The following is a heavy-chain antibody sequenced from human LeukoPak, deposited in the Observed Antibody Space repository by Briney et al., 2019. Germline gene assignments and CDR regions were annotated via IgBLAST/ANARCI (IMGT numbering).Heavy chain of an antibody. CDR3: ARDGGDGYNYVVGYYYYGMDV. J-gene: IGHJ6*02. Sequence: SVKVSCKASGGTFSSYAISWVRQAPGQGLEWMGRIIPILGIANYAQKFQGRVTITADKSTSTAYTELSSLRSEDTAVYYCARDGGDGYNYVVGYYYYGMDVWGQGTTVTVSS. CDR1: GGTFSSYA. V-gene: IGHV1-69*04. D-gene: IGHD5-24*01. CDR2: IIPILGIA.